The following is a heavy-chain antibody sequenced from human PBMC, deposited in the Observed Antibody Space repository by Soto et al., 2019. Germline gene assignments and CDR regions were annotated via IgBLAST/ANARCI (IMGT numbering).Heavy chain of an antibody. J-gene: IGHJ5*02. V-gene: IGHV5-51*01. D-gene: IGHD3-22*01. CDR2: IYPGDSDT. Sequence: PGESLKISCKGSGYSFTSYWIGWVRQMPGKGLEWMGIIYPGDSDTRYSPSFQGQVTISADKSISTAYLQWSSLKASDTAMYYCAXHQDYYDSSGYKSPFDPWGQGTLVTVSS. CDR1: GYSFTSYW. CDR3: AXHQDYYDSSGYKSPFDP.